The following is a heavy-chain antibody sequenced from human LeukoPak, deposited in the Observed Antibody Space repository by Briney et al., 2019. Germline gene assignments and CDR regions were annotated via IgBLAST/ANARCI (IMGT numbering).Heavy chain of an antibody. CDR3: ARLYYYDSSGYYPRGWFEP. Sequence: GGSLRLSCAASGFTFSDYYMSWIRQAPGKGLAGVSYISISGSTIYYADSVKGRFTIYRHNAKNSLYLQMTSLRAEDTAVYCCARLYYYDSSGYYPRGWFEPWGQGTLVTVSS. V-gene: IGHV3-11*01. J-gene: IGHJ5*02. CDR1: GFTFSDYY. D-gene: IGHD3-22*01. CDR2: ISISGSTI.